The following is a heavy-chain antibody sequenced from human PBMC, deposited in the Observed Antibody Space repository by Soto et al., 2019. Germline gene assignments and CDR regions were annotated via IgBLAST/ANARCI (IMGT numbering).Heavy chain of an antibody. CDR1: GFTFSIYA. J-gene: IGHJ2*01. D-gene: IGHD4-17*01. V-gene: IGHV3-23*01. Sequence: EVQLLESGGGLVQPGGSLRLSCAASGFTFSIYAMKWVRQAPGKGLEWVSVFSGSGGSTYYADSVKGRFTISRDNSKNTLYLQMNSLRAEDTAVYYCARRTVGWYFDLWGRGTLVTVSS. CDR3: ARRTVGWYFDL. CDR2: FSGSGGST.